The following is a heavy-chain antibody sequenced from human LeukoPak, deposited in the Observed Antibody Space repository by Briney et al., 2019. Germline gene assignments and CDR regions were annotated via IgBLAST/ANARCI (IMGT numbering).Heavy chain of an antibody. CDR3: ARSDISRYNWFDP. Sequence: GGSLRLSCAASGFTFSSYWMSWVRQVPGKGLEWVANIKQDGSEKYYVDSVKGRFTISRDNAKNSLYLQMNSLRAEDTAVYYCARSDISRYNWFDPWGQGTLVTVSS. J-gene: IGHJ5*02. D-gene: IGHD3-9*01. V-gene: IGHV3-7*01. CDR2: IKQDGSEK. CDR1: GFTFSSYW.